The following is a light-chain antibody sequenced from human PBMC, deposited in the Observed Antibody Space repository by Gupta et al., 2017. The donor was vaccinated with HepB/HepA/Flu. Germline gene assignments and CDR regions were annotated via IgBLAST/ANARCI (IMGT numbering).Light chain of an antibody. CDR1: QTIGSY. CDR3: QQTFNTTRT. J-gene: IGKJ1*01. CDR2: AAS. Sequence: DIQLTQSPSSLSASVGDRVNITCRASQTIGSYLNWFHQKPGKAPKLLIYAASNLQGGVPSRFSGSGSETEFTLTISSLQYEDFATYYCQQTFNTTRTFGQGTKVEI. V-gene: IGKV1-39*01.